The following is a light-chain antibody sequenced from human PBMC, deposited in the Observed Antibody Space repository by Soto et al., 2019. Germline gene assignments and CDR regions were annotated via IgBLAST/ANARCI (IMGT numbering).Light chain of an antibody. CDR2: GAS. V-gene: IGKV3D-15*01. J-gene: IGKJ4*01. Sequence: EIVMTHSPATLSVSPGEDVTLSCRASQSVPSRIAWYQQKPGQAPSLLIYGASTRATGIPARFSGSGSGTDFTLTISSLEPEDFAVYYCQQRYNSLTFGGGTKVDIK. CDR1: QSVPSR. CDR3: QQRYNSLT.